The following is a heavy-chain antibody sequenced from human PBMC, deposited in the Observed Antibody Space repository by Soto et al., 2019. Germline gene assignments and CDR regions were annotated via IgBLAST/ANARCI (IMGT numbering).Heavy chain of an antibody. CDR1: GFTFSSYA. J-gene: IGHJ4*02. Sequence: EVQLLESGGGLVQPGGSLRLSCAASGFTFSSYAMSWVRQAPGKGLEWVSAISGSGGSTYYADSVKGRFTISRDNSKNTLYLQMNSLRAEDTAVYYCAKPGTFDPLDYYDFDYWGQGTLVTVSS. V-gene: IGHV3-23*01. CDR3: AKPGTFDPLDYYDFDY. D-gene: IGHD3-22*01. CDR2: ISGSGGST.